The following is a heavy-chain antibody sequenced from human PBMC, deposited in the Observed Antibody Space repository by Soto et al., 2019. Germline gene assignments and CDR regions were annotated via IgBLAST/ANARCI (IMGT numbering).Heavy chain of an antibody. Sequence: PETLSLTCTVSGGSISSYYWSWIRQPAGKGLEWIGRIYTSGSTNYNPSLKSRVTMSVDTSKNQFSLKLSSVTAADTAVYYCARDVIGSWYGYYYGMDVWGQGTTVTVSS. CDR1: GGSISSYY. V-gene: IGHV4-4*07. D-gene: IGHD6-13*01. CDR3: ARDVIGSWYGYYYGMDV. J-gene: IGHJ6*02. CDR2: IYTSGST.